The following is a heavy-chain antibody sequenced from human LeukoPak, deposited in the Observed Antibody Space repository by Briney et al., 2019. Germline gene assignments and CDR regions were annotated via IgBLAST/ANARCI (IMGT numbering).Heavy chain of an antibody. CDR3: ARARITMVRGVISSGRYFDL. D-gene: IGHD3-10*01. V-gene: IGHV4-34*01. CDR2: INHSGST. CDR1: GGSFSGYY. J-gene: IGHJ2*01. Sequence: SETLSLTCAVSGGSFSGYYWSWIRQPPGKGLEWIGEINHSGSTNYNPSLKSRVTISVDTSKNQSSLKLSSVTAADTAVYYCARARITMVRGVISSGRYFDLWGRGTLVTVSS.